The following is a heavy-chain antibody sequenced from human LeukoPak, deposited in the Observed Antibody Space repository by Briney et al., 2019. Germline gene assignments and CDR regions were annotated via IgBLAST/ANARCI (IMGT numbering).Heavy chain of an antibody. V-gene: IGHV4-34*01. CDR2: INHSGST. CDR3: ARGLGLYYYGSGSYRANNWFDP. D-gene: IGHD3-10*01. J-gene: IGHJ5*02. CDR1: GGSFSGYY. Sequence: ETLCLTCAVYGGSFSGYYWSWIRQPPGKGLEWIGEINHSGSTNYNPSLKSRVTISVETSKNQFSLKLSSVTAADTAVYYCARGLGLYYYGSGSYRANNWFDPWGQGTLVTVSS.